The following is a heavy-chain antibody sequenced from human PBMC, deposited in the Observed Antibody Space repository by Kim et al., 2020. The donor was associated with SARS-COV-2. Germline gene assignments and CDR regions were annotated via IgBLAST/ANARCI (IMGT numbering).Heavy chain of an antibody. V-gene: IGHV3-9*01. J-gene: IGHJ4*01. D-gene: IGHD3-16*01. CDR2: ISWNGDTI. CDR1: GFTFGDYA. CDR3: VKDMGYASSSGGSHFDY. Sequence: GGSLRLSCAASGFTFGDYAMHWVRQAPGKGLEWDSGISWNGDTIGYADSVKGRFTISRDNAERSLYLEVSNLRAADTALYYCVKDMGYASSSGGSHFDY.